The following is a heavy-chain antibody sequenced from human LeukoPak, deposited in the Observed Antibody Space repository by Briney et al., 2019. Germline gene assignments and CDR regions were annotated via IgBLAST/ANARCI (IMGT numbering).Heavy chain of an antibody. V-gene: IGHV3-49*04. CDR1: GFTFGDYA. Sequence: RSGGSLILSCTGSGFTFGDYAMSWVRQVPGKGLEWVSFIRAKAYGGTTEYAASVKGRFTISRDDSKSIAYLQMNSLKTEDTALYYCSSHSSRGYSYGLDYWGQGTLVTVSS. D-gene: IGHD5-18*01. CDR3: SSHSSRGYSYGLDY. CDR2: IRAKAYGGTT. J-gene: IGHJ4*02.